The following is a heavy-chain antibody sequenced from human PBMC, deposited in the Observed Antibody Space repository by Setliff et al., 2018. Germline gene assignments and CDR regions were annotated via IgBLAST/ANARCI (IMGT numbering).Heavy chain of an antibody. CDR1: GGSISDYY. Sequence: SETLSLTCTVSGGSISDYYWGWVWQPAGKGLEWIGRIYPSGSTNYNPSLKSRVTISLDRSKNQFSLELSSVTAADTAVYYCARDRPDHYEGAFDIWGQGTMGTVS. V-gene: IGHV4-4*07. D-gene: IGHD4-17*01. J-gene: IGHJ3*02. CDR3: ARDRPDHYEGAFDI. CDR2: IYPSGST.